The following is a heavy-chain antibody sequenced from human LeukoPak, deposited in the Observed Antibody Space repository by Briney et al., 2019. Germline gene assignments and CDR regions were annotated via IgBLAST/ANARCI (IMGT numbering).Heavy chain of an antibody. Sequence: GGSLRLSCAASGFTFSSYWMHWVRQAPGRGLVWVSRINFDGSTTNYADSVKGRFTISRDNAKNTLYLQMNSLRAEDTAVYYCASVLLKYYDFWSGYYFQHWGQGTLVTVSS. CDR2: INFDGSTT. CDR1: GFTFSSYW. J-gene: IGHJ1*01. V-gene: IGHV3-74*01. CDR3: ASVLLKYYDFWSGYYFQH. D-gene: IGHD3-3*01.